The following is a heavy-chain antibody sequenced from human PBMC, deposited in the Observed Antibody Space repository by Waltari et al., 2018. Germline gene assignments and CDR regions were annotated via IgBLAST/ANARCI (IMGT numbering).Heavy chain of an antibody. J-gene: IGHJ4*02. CDR3: ARDTYGSGSYYYVY. Sequence: QVQLVQSGAEVKKPGASVKVSCKASGYTFTGYYMHWVRQAPGQGLEWMGRINPNSVGTNYAQKFQGRVTMTRDTSISTAYMELSRLRSDDTAVYYCARDTYGSGSYYYVYWGQGTLVTVSS. CDR2: INPNSVGT. V-gene: IGHV1-2*02. CDR1: GYTFTGYY. D-gene: IGHD3-10*01.